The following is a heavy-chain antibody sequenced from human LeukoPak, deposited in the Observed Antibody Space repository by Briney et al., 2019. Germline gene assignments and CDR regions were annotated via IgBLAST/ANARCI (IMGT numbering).Heavy chain of an antibody. CDR1: GFSFSNAW. V-gene: IGHV3-15*01. Sequence: GGSLRLSRAASGFSFSNAWMSWVRQAPGKGLEWVGRIKSKTDGGTTDYAAPVKGRFTISRDDSKTTLYLQMNSLKTEDTAVYYCTTEADTAMVIDYWGQGTLVTVSS. J-gene: IGHJ4*02. CDR3: TTEADTAMVIDY. D-gene: IGHD5-18*01. CDR2: IKSKTDGGTT.